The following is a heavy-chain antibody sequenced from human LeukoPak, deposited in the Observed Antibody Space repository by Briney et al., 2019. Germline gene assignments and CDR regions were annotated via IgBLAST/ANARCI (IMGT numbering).Heavy chain of an antibody. V-gene: IGHV4-59*01. Sequence: SETLSLTCTVSGGSISSYYWSWIRQPPGKGLEWIGYICYSGSTNYNPSLKSRVTISVDTSKNQFSLKLSSVTAADTAVYYCARGTAGGYDFWSGYPWFDPWGQGTLVTVSS. CDR3: ARGTAGGYDFWSGYPWFDP. J-gene: IGHJ5*02. D-gene: IGHD3-3*01. CDR1: GGSISSYY. CDR2: ICYSGST.